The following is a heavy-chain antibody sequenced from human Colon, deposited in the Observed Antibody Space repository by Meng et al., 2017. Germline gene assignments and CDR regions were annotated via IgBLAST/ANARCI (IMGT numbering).Heavy chain of an antibody. V-gene: IGHV3-7*01. CDR3: TRLFKSWSGY. CDR1: GSSLSSSW. J-gene: IGHJ4*02. D-gene: IGHD6-13*01. CDR2: IGPDGSET. Sequence: GESLKISCAASGSSLSSSWMSWVRQAPGKGLEWVAHIGPDGSETYYVDSVKGRFTISRDNDKNSLYLQMNSLRAEDTAVYYCTRLFKSWSGYWGQGTRVTGAS.